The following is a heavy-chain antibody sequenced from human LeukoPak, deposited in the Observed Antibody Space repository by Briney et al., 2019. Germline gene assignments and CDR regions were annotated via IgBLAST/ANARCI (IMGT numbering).Heavy chain of an antibody. CDR2: IYGSGST. CDR1: GGSIRSY. CDR3: ARGIAVAGTDY. Sequence: SETLSLTCTVSGGSIRSYWSWIRQPAGKGLEWIGRIYGSGSTGYNPSLKSRVTMSIDTSKNQFSLNLISVTAADTAVYYCARGIAVAGTDYWGQGTLVTVSS. D-gene: IGHD6-19*01. V-gene: IGHV4-4*07. J-gene: IGHJ4*02.